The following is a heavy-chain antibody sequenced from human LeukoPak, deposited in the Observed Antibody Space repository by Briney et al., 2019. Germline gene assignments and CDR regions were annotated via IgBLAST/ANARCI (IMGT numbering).Heavy chain of an antibody. J-gene: IGHJ5*02. CDR3: ARFSPLRNWFDP. Sequence: TLSLTCTVSGGSISSGGYYWSWIRQHPGKDLEWIGYIYYSGSTYYNPSLKSRVTISVDTSKNQFSLKLSSVTAADTAVYYCARFSPLRNWFDPWGQGTLVTVSS. V-gene: IGHV4-31*03. D-gene: IGHD4-17*01. CDR1: GGSISSGGYY. CDR2: IYYSGST.